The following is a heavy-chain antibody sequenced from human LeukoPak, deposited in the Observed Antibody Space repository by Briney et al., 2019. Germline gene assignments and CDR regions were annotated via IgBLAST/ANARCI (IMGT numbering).Heavy chain of an antibody. J-gene: IGHJ5*02. D-gene: IGHD6-13*01. Sequence: GGSLRLSCAASGFTFSSYNMNWVRQAPGKGLEWVSGINWNGGSTGYADSVKGRFTISRDNAKNSLYLQMNSLRAEDTALYYCASTRPGYGNWFDPWGQGTLVSVSS. V-gene: IGHV3-20*04. CDR3: ASTRPGYGNWFDP. CDR2: INWNGGST. CDR1: GFTFSSYN.